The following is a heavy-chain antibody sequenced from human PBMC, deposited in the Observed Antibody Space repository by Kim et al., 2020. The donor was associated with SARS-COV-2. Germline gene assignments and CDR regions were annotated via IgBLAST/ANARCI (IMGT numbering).Heavy chain of an antibody. D-gene: IGHD3-22*01. CDR2: IKSDGSSA. CDR1: GFTFSNYW. CDR3: ARGYYDSRGYYLYWYFDL. Sequence: GSLRLSCAASGFTFSNYWMHWVRQAPGKGLVWVSRIKSDGSSATYADSVKGRFTISRDNAKSTLFLQMNSLRAEDTAVYYCARGYYDSRGYYLYWYFDLWGRGTRVTVSS. J-gene: IGHJ2*01. V-gene: IGHV3-74*01.